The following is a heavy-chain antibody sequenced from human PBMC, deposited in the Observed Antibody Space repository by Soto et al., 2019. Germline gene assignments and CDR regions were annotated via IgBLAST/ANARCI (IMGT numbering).Heavy chain of an antibody. V-gene: IGHV4-31*03. D-gene: IGHD3-3*01. CDR2: IYYSGST. CDR3: ARDRMYYDFWSGPPSGDAFDI. Sequence: SETLSLTCTVSGGSISRGGYYWSWIRQHPGKGLEWIGYIYYSGSTYYNPSLKSRVTISVDTSKNQFSLKLSSVTAADTAVYYCARDRMYYDFWSGPPSGDAFDIWGQGARVTVSS. CDR1: GGSISRGGYY. J-gene: IGHJ3*02.